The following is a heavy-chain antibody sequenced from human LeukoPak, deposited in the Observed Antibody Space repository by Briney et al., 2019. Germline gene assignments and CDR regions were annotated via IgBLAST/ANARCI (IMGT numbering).Heavy chain of an antibody. Sequence: GGSLRLSCAVSGFTFSIYSMNWVRQAPGKGLEWVSYISSDRSIVYYADSVKGRFTISRDNAKNSLYLQMDSLRAADTAVYHCARNYSPFDYWGQGTLVTVSS. CDR1: GFTFSIYS. J-gene: IGHJ4*02. V-gene: IGHV3-48*01. D-gene: IGHD3-10*01. CDR2: ISSDRSIV. CDR3: ARNYSPFDY.